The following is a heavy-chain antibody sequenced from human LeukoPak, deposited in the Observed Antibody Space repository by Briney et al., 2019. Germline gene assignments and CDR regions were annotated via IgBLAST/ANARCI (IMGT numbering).Heavy chain of an antibody. Sequence: GGSLRLSCAASGFTFSSYGMHWVRQAPGKGLEWVAVIWYDGSNKYYADSVKGRFTISRDNSKNTLYLQMNSLRAEDTAVYYCAREPPLGSTILRGVRIYYGMDVWGQGTTVTVSS. CDR2: IWYDGSNK. J-gene: IGHJ6*02. D-gene: IGHD3-10*01. CDR3: AREPPLGSTILRGVRIYYGMDV. CDR1: GFTFSSYG. V-gene: IGHV3-33*01.